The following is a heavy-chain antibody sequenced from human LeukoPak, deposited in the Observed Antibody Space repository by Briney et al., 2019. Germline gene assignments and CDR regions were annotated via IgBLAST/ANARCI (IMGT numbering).Heavy chain of an antibody. CDR2: IYSDGST. CDR3: TTQLLFGGVRYYFDY. Sequence: GGSLRLSCVVSGFTVSRNYMSWVRQAPGKGLEWVSVIYSDGSTYYADSVKGRFTISRDNSKNTLYLQMNSLRAEDTAVYYCTTQLLFGGVRYYFDYWGQGTLVTVSS. V-gene: IGHV3-53*01. J-gene: IGHJ4*02. D-gene: IGHD2-2*01. CDR1: GFTVSRNY.